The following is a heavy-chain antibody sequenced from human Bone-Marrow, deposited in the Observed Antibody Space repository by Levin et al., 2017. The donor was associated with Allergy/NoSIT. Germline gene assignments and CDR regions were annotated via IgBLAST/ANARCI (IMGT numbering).Heavy chain of an antibody. V-gene: IGHV3-33*01. CDR1: GFNFSKCG. CDR2: IRHDGSNR. J-gene: IGHJ6*02. Sequence: HPGESLKISCSPSGFNFSKCGLHWVRQAPGRGLEWLAVIRHDGSNRYYADSVKGRFTISRDNSKNTLYLQMNSLRVEDTAVYYCARDGRDQWLIYGMDVWGQGTTVTVSS. D-gene: IGHD5-12*01. CDR3: ARDGRDQWLIYGMDV.